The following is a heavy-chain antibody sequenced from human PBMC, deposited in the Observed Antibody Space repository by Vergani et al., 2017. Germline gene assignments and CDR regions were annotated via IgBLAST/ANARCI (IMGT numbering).Heavy chain of an antibody. J-gene: IGHJ4*02. D-gene: IGHD3-3*01. CDR2: IYHSGST. Sequence: QVQLQESGPGLVKPSETLSLTCTVSGGSISSYYWSWIRQPPGKGLEWIGSIYHSGSTYYNPSLKSRVTISVDTSKNQFSLKLSSVTAADTAVYYCARRANDFWSGYYGPFDYWGQGTLVTVSS. CDR3: ARRANDFWSGYYGPFDY. V-gene: IGHV4-59*08. CDR1: GGSISSYY.